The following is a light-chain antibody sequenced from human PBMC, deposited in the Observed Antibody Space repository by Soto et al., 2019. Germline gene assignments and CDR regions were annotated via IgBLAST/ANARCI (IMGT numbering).Light chain of an antibody. V-gene: IGKV3-11*01. CDR2: DAS. CDR3: QQRSNWPPVT. Sequence: EIVLTQSPATLSLSPGERATLSCRASQSVGYHLAWYQQKPGQAPRLLIHDASNRATGIPARFSGSGSGTDFTLAISSLEPEDFAVYYCQQRSNWPPVTFGGGTKVDI. J-gene: IGKJ4*01. CDR1: QSVGYH.